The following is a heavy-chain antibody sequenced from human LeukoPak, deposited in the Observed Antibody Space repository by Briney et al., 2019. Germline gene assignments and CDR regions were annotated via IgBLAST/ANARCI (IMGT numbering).Heavy chain of an antibody. CDR2: IYYSGST. J-gene: IGHJ4*02. V-gene: IGHV4-59*08. CDR1: GGSISSYY. Sequence: SETLSLTCTVSGGSISSYYWSWIRQPPGKGLERIGYIYYSGSTNYNPSLKSRVTISVDTSKNQFSLKLSSVTAADTAVYYCARGYDFWSGSYYFDYWGQGTLVTVSS. D-gene: IGHD3-3*01. CDR3: ARGYDFWSGSYYFDY.